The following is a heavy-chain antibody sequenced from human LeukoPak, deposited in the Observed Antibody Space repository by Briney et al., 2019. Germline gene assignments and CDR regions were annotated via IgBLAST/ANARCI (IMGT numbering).Heavy chain of an antibody. J-gene: IGHJ4*02. Sequence: GGSLRLSCAASGFTFSSYSMNWVRQAPGKGLEWVSSISSSSSYIYYADSVKGRFTISRDNAKNSLYLQMNSLRAEDTAVYYCARDGSSQYDYVWGSYRYMYYFDYWGQGTLVTVSS. V-gene: IGHV3-21*01. CDR1: GFTFSSYS. CDR3: ARDGSSQYDYVWGSYRYMYYFDY. CDR2: ISSSSSYI. D-gene: IGHD3-16*02.